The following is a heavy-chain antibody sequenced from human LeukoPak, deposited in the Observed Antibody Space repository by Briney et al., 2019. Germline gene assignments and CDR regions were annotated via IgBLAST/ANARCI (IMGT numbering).Heavy chain of an antibody. CDR3: ASEEGVYYDSSGYGDY. D-gene: IGHD3-22*01. V-gene: IGHV3-7*01. CDR1: GFTFSSYW. J-gene: IGHJ4*02. Sequence: GGSLRLSCAASGFTFSSYWMSWVRQAPGKGLEWVANIKQDGSEKYYVDSVKGRFTISRDNAKNSLYLQMNSRRAEDTAVYYCASEEGVYYDSSGYGDYWGQGTLVTVSS. CDR2: IKQDGSEK.